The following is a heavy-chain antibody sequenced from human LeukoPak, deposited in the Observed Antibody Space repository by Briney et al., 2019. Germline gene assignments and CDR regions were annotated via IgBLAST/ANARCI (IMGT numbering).Heavy chain of an antibody. Sequence: PSETLSLTCTVSGGSISSYYWSWIRQPPGKGLEWIGYIYNSGSTDYNPSLKSRVTISVDTSKNQFSLKLSSVTAADTAVYYCARGLSSDYNWFDPWGQGTLVTVSS. CDR2: IYNSGST. D-gene: IGHD3-22*01. CDR1: GGSISSYY. CDR3: ARGLSSDYNWFDP. V-gene: IGHV4-59*01. J-gene: IGHJ5*02.